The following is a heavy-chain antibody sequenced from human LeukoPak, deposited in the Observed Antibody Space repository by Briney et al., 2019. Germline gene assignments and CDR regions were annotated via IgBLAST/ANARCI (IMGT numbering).Heavy chain of an antibody. Sequence: ASVKVSCKVSGYTLTELSMHWVRQAPGKGLEWMGGFDPEDGETIYAQKFQGRVTMTEDTSTDTAYMELSSLRSEDTAVYYCAAGGYDSSGDGMDVWGQGTTVTVSS. CDR2: FDPEDGET. V-gene: IGHV1-24*01. J-gene: IGHJ6*02. CDR1: GYTLTELS. D-gene: IGHD3-22*01. CDR3: AAGGYDSSGDGMDV.